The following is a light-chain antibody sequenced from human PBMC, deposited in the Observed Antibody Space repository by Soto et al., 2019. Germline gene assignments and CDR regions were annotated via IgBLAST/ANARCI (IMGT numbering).Light chain of an antibody. CDR2: DVT. CDR3: SSYTTRSTLV. CDR1: SSDVGAYDF. V-gene: IGLV2-14*01. Sequence: QSVLTQPASVSGSPGQSITISCTGTSSDVGAYDFVSWYQHYPGKVPKLVTFDVTHRPPGISDRFSGSKSANTASLTISGLQPEDEAFYYCSSYTTRSTLVFGGGTKLTVL. J-gene: IGLJ2*01.